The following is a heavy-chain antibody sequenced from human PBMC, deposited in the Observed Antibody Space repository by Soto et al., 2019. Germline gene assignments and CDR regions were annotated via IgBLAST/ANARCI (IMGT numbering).Heavy chain of an antibody. D-gene: IGHD6-13*01. V-gene: IGHV3-15*01. J-gene: IGHJ6*02. CDR2: IKSKTDGGTT. CDR3: TTASYSSSWYYYYGMDV. Sequence: GGSLRLSCAASGFTFSNAWMSWVRQAPGKGLEWVGRIKSKTDGGTTDYAAPVKGRFTISRDDSKNTLYLQMNSLKTEDTAVYYCTTASYSSSWYYYYGMDVWGQGTTVTVSS. CDR1: GFTFSNAW.